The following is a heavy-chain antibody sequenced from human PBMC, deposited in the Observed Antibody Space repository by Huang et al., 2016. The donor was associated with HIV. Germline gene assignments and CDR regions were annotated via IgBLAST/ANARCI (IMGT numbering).Heavy chain of an antibody. Sequence: QVHLRESGPGLVKPSETLSLSCSVSGDSMNSSYWNWVRQPPGKGLEWIGHGYDNGNTKYNPSLRSRVTISEDTSKKQFYLKLNSVTAGDTAVYYCARRGVAAKHFDFWGQGIVVTVSS. D-gene: IGHD3-10*01. V-gene: IGHV4-59*13. J-gene: IGHJ4*02. CDR2: GYDNGNT. CDR3: ARRGVAAKHFDF. CDR1: GDSMNSSY.